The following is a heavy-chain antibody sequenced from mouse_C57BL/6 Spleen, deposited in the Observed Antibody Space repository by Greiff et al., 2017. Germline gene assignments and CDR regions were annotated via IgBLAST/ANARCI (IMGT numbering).Heavy chain of an antibody. J-gene: IGHJ4*01. D-gene: IGHD2-5*01. V-gene: IGHV1-64*01. CDR2: IHPNSGST. CDR1: GYTFTSYW. Sequence: QVQLQQPGAELVKPGASVKLSCKASGYTFTSYWMHWVKQRPGQGLEWIGMIHPNSGSTNYNEKFKSKATLTVDKSSSTAYMQLSSLTSEDSAVYYCANTCYSNYVGYAMDYWGQGTSVTVSS. CDR3: ANTCYSNYVGYAMDY.